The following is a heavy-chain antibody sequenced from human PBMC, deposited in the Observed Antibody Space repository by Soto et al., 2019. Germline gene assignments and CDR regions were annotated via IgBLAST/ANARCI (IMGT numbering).Heavy chain of an antibody. CDR3: AKLRGFIAVAGAFEY. J-gene: IGHJ4*02. D-gene: IGHD6-19*01. CDR1: GFTFRSYA. Sequence: GGSLRLSCAASGFTFRSYAMSWVRQALGKGLEWVSAISGSGGSTYYADSVKGRFTISRDNSKNTLYLQMNSLRAEDTAVYYCAKLRGFIAVAGAFEYWGLGTLVTVSS. V-gene: IGHV3-23*01. CDR2: ISGSGGST.